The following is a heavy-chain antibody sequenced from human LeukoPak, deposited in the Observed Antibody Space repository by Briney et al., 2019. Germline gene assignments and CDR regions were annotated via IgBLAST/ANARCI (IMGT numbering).Heavy chain of an antibody. J-gene: IGHJ2*01. Sequence: GGSLRLSCVASRFTFSTYAMSWVRQAPGKGLEWVSTISGSGGGNTYYADSVKGRFTISRDNSKNTLYLQMNSLRAEDTAVYYCAKDSAEMATIFWYFDLWGRGTLVTVSS. CDR1: RFTFSTYA. CDR3: AKDSAEMATIFWYFDL. CDR2: ISGSGGGNT. D-gene: IGHD5-24*01. V-gene: IGHV3-23*01.